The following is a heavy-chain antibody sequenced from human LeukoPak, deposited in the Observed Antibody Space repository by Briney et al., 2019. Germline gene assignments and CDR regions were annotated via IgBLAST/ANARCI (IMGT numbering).Heavy chain of an antibody. CDR2: IIPIFGTA. CDR1: GGTFSSYA. D-gene: IGHD6-6*01. V-gene: IGHV1-69*13. CDR3: AVAVGGEYSSSSRAPDY. J-gene: IGHJ4*02. Sequence: SVKVSCKASGGTFSSYAISWVRQAPGQGLEWMGGIIPIFGTANYAQKFQGRVTITADESTSTAYMELSSLRSEDTAVYYCAVAVGGEYSSSSRAPDYWGQGTLVTVSS.